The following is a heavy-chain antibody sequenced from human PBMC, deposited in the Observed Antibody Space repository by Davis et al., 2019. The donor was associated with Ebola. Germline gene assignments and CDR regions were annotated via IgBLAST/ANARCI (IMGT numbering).Heavy chain of an antibody. CDR1: GFTFSDFH. J-gene: IGHJ4*01. V-gene: IGHV3-11*04. D-gene: IGHD5-12*01. CDR2: ISSSGSTI. Sequence: PGGSLRLSCAASGFTFSDFHMSWIRQAPGKGLEWVSYISSSGSTIYYADSVKGRFTISRDNAKNTLSLQMNSLRVEDTAVYYCVRDSGYYSHDYWGHGTLVTVSS. CDR3: VRDSGYYSHDY.